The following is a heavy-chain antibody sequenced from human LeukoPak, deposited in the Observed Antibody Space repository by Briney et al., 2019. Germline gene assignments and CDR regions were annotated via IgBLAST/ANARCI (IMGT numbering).Heavy chain of an antibody. CDR2: IIPIFGTA. Sequence: SVKVSCKASGGTFSSYAISWMRQAPGQGLEWMGGIIPIFGTANYAQKFRGRVTITTDESTSTAYMELSSLRSEDTAVYYCAVRGEQLGIFDYWGQGTLVTVSS. D-gene: IGHD6-6*01. CDR3: AVRGEQLGIFDY. V-gene: IGHV1-69*05. J-gene: IGHJ4*02. CDR1: GGTFSSYA.